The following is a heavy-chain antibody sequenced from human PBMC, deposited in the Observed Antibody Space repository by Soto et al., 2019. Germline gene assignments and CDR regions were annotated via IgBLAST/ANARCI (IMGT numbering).Heavy chain of an antibody. CDR1: GYTCTSYG. J-gene: IGHJ6*01. Sequence: GSVRVSCKASGYTCTSYGISGGRQGAGQGLEWRGWISAYNGNTNYAQKPLGRVTMTTDTSTSTASMELRSLRSDDTAVYYCARAVRSPGGGHYKRHYYGMEVLGQGTTVKVSS. CDR2: ISAYNGNT. D-gene: IGHD1-26*01. V-gene: IGHV1-18*01. CDR3: ARAVRSPGGGHYKRHYYGMEV.